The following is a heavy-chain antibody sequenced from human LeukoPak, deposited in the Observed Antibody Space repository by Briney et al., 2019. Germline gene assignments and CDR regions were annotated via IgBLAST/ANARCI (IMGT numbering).Heavy chain of an antibody. V-gene: IGHV3-30*02. D-gene: IGHD6-13*01. CDR3: ARGDIAAAGLGSFDS. CDR2: IRYDGSNK. Sequence: GGSLRLSCAASGVTFSSYGMHWVRQAPGKGLEWVAFIRYDGSNKYYADSVKRRFTIFRDNSKKTLYLQMNVMRADETAVYYCARGDIAAAGLGSFDSCGQGTTVTVSS. J-gene: IGHJ3*02. CDR1: GVTFSSYG.